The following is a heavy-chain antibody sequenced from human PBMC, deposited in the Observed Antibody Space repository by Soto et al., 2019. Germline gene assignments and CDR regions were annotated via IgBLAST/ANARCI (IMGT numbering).Heavy chain of an antibody. J-gene: IGHJ6*02. V-gene: IGHV3-23*01. CDR1: GFTFSSYA. CDR3: AKSVTQWRYGMDV. D-gene: IGHD6-19*01. Sequence: DVPLLESGGGLVQPGGSLRLSCAASGFTFSSYAMSWVRQAPGKGLEWVSTLIGNGDNTYYANSVKGRFTISRDSSKNTLYRQMNGLRAEDTAVYYCAKSVTQWRYGMDVWGQGTTVTVSS. CDR2: LIGNGDNT.